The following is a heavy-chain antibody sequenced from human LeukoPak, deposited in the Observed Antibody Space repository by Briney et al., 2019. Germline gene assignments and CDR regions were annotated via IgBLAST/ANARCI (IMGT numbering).Heavy chain of an antibody. Sequence: GASVTVSCKASGYTFTGYYMHGVRQAPGQGREWMGWINPNSGGTNYAQKFQGRVTMTRNTSISTAYMELSRLRSDDTAVYYCARLGLHCTNDVCYTGWGQGTLVTVSS. J-gene: IGHJ4*02. CDR3: ARLGLHCTNDVCYTG. D-gene: IGHD2-8*01. CDR1: GYTFTGYY. V-gene: IGHV1-2*02. CDR2: INPNSGGT.